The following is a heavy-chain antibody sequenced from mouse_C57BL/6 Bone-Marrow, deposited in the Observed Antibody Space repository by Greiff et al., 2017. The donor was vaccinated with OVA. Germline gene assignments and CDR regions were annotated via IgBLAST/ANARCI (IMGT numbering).Heavy chain of an antibody. J-gene: IGHJ3*01. CDR2: IYPGDGDT. D-gene: IGHD2-4*01. CDR3: ARSLRLRLAY. V-gene: IGHV1-80*01. Sequence: QVQLKESGAELVKPGASVKISCKASGYAFSSYWMNWVKQRPGRGLEWIGQIYPGDGDTNYNGKFKGKATLTADKSSSTAYMQLSSLTSEDSAVYFCARSLRLRLAYWGQGTLVTVSA. CDR1: GYAFSSYW.